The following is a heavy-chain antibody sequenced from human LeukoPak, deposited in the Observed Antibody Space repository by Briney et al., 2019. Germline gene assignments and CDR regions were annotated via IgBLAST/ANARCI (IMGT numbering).Heavy chain of an antibody. CDR1: GVTFTSSP. CDR2: IHYDSTTE. D-gene: IGHD3-10*01. J-gene: IGHJ4*02. V-gene: IGHV3-30*02. Sequence: GGSLRLSCAASGVTFTSSPMHWVRQAPGKGLEWVAYIHYDSTTEDYADSVKGRFTISRDNSKNTLYLLMNSLRTEDTALYYCARDPLYYGSGSFDYWGQGTLVTVSS. CDR3: ARDPLYYGSGSFDY.